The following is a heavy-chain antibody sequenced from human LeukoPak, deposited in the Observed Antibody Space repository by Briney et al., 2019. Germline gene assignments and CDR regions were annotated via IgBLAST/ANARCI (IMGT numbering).Heavy chain of an antibody. CDR3: AREYCSGGSCYSGKGFDP. CDR2: IYYSGST. CDR1: GGSISSGDYY. Sequence: SQTLSLTCTVSGGSISSGDYYWSWIRQPPGKGLEWIGYIYYSGSTYYNPSLKSRVTISVDTSKNQFSLKLSSVTAAGTAVYYCAREYCSGGSCYSGKGFDPWGQGTLVTVSS. V-gene: IGHV4-30-4*01. J-gene: IGHJ5*02. D-gene: IGHD2-15*01.